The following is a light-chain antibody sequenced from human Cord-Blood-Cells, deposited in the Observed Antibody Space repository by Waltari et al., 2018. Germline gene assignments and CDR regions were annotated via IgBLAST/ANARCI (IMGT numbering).Light chain of an antibody. J-gene: IGLJ1*01. Sequence: QSALTQPPSASGSPGQSVTISCTGTSSDVGGYNYVSWYQQHPGKAPKLMIYEVSKRPSRVPDRFSGSKSGNTASLTVSGLQAEDEADYYCSSYVGSNNYVFGTGTKVTVL. V-gene: IGLV2-8*01. CDR2: EVS. CDR1: SSDVGGYNY. CDR3: SSYVGSNNYV.